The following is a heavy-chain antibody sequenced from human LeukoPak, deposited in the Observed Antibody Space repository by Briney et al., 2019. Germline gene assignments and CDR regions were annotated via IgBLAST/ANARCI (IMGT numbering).Heavy chain of an antibody. V-gene: IGHV3-21*01. Sequence: GGSLRLSCAASGFTFSSYAMHWVRQAPGKGLEWVSWISSSNGDIYYADSVRGRFTISRDDAKKSLYLQMNSLRAEDTAVYYCVRDADGGNSWFDSWGQGTLVTVSS. J-gene: IGHJ5*01. CDR3: VRDADGGNSWFDS. CDR1: GFTFSSYA. D-gene: IGHD4-23*01. CDR2: ISSSNGDI.